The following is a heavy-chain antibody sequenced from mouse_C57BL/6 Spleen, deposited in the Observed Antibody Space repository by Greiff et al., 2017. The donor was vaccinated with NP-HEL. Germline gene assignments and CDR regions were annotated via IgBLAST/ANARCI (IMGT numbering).Heavy chain of an antibody. V-gene: IGHV1-61*01. D-gene: IGHD2-3*01. CDR3: ARGDDGYYGGYFDV. Sequence: VQLQQSGAELVRPGSSVKLSCKASGYTFTSYWMDWVKQRPGQGLEWIGNIYPSDSETHYNQKFKDKATLTVDKSSSTAYMQLSSLTSEDSAVYYCARGDDGYYGGYFDVWGTGTTVTVSS. CDR1: GYTFTSYW. CDR2: IYPSDSET. J-gene: IGHJ1*03.